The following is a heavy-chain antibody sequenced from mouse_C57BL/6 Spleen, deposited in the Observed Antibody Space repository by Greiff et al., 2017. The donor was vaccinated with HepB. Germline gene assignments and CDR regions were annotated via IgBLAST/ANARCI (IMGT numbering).Heavy chain of an antibody. CDR3: ARPVVASYYYAMDY. D-gene: IGHD1-1*01. CDR2: ISSGSSTI. Sequence: EVKLVESGGGLVKPGGSLKLSCAASGFTFSDYGMHWVRQAPEKGLEWVAYISSGSSTIYYADTVKGRFTISRDNAKNTLFLQMTSLRSDDTAMYYCARPVVASYYYAMDYWGQVTSVTVSS. J-gene: IGHJ4*01. V-gene: IGHV5-17*01. CDR1: GFTFSDYG.